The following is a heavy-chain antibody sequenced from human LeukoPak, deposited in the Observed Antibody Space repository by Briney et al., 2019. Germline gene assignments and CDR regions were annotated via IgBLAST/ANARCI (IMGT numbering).Heavy chain of an antibody. Sequence: PGGSLRLSCAASGFTFSSYAMSWVRQAPGKGLEWVSAISGSGGSTYYADSVKGRFTISRDNSKNTLYLQMNSLRAEDTAVYYCAKNQPSMIVVPGAFDIWGQGTMVTVSS. J-gene: IGHJ3*02. V-gene: IGHV3-23*01. CDR2: ISGSGGST. CDR3: AKNQPSMIVVPGAFDI. CDR1: GFTFSSYA. D-gene: IGHD3-22*01.